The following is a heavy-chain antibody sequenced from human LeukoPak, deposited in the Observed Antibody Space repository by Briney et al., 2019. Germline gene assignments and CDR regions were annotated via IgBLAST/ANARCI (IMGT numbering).Heavy chain of an antibody. CDR1: GFTFSDYT. D-gene: IGHD3-22*01. Sequence: GGSLRLSCAASGFTFSDYTMTWIRQAPGKGLDWISYISGSARTIYYADSVKGRFTISRDNSKNTLYLQMSSLRAEDTAVYYCAKRVQYDDSHYCIFDYWGQGTLVTVSS. J-gene: IGHJ4*02. CDR2: ISGSARTI. V-gene: IGHV3-11*01. CDR3: AKRVQYDDSHYCIFDY.